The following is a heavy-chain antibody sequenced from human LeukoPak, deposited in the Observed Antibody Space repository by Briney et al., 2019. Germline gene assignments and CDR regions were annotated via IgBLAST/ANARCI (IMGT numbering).Heavy chain of an antibody. CDR2: IYTSGST. V-gene: IGHV4-61*02. Sequence: SETLSLTCTVSGGSITSGSYYWSWIRQPAGKGLEWIGRIYTSGSTSYNPSLKSRVTISVDTSKNQFSLKLSSVTAADTAVYYCAREGYSGSYLSWFDPWGQGTLVTVSS. J-gene: IGHJ5*02. D-gene: IGHD1-26*01. CDR3: AREGYSGSYLSWFDP. CDR1: GGSITSGSYY.